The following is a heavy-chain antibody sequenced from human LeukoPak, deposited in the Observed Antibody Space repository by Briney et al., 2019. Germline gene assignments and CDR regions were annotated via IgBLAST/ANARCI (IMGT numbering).Heavy chain of an antibody. CDR3: AKVRDYDSSGYSDY. V-gene: IGHV3-23*01. D-gene: IGHD3-22*01. CDR2: ISGSGGST. Sequence: GGSLRLSCAASGFTFSSYAMSWVRQAPGKGLEWVSAISGSGGSTYYVDSVKGGFTISRDNFKNTLYLQMNSLRAEDTAVYYCAKVRDYDSSGYSDYWGQGNLVTVSS. CDR1: GFTFSSYA. J-gene: IGHJ4*02.